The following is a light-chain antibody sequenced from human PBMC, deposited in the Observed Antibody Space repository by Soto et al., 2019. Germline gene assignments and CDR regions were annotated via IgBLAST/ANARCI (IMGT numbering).Light chain of an antibody. Sequence: QPVLTQPPSLSAAPGQKVTISCSGSSSNIGNNYVSWYRQLPGTAPKLLIYENNKRPSGIPDRFSGSKSGTSATLGITGLQTGDEADYYCGTWDGSLSAGVFGGGTQLTVL. J-gene: IGLJ3*02. V-gene: IGLV1-51*02. CDR1: SSNIGNNY. CDR3: GTWDGSLSAGV. CDR2: ENN.